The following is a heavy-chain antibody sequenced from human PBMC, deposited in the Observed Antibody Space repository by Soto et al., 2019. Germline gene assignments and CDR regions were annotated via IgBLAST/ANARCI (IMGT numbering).Heavy chain of an antibody. CDR1: GGSFSGYY. Sequence: SETLSLTCAVYGGSFSGYYWSWIRQPPGKGLEWIGEINHSGSTNYNPSLKSRVTISVDTSKNQFSLKLSSVTAADTAVYYCARATISNYDFWSGYYYYYYMDVWGKGTTVTVSS. CDR2: INHSGST. V-gene: IGHV4-34*01. CDR3: ARATISNYDFWSGYYYYYYMDV. J-gene: IGHJ6*03. D-gene: IGHD3-3*01.